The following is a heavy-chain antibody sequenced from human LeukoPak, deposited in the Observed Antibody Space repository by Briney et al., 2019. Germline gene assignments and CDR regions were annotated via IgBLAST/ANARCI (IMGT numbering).Heavy chain of an antibody. CDR3: ARQANILTGYYIPEYDY. D-gene: IGHD3-9*01. V-gene: IGHV4-34*01. CDR1: GGSFSGYY. J-gene: IGHJ4*02. Sequence: SETLSLTCAVYGGSFSGYYWSWIRQPPGKGLEWIGEINHSGSTNYNPSLKSRVTISVDTSKNQFSLKLSSVTAADTAVYYCARQANILTGYYIPEYDYWGQGTLVTVSS. CDR2: INHSGST.